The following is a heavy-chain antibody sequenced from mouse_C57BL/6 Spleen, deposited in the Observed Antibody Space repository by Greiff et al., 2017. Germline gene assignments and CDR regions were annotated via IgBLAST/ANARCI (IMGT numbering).Heavy chain of an antibody. V-gene: IGHV1-9*01. J-gene: IGHJ1*03. D-gene: IGHD1-1*01. CDR1: GYTFTGYW. Sequence: QVQLQQSGAELMKPGASVKLSCKATGYTFTGYWIEWVKQRPGHGLEWIGEILPGSGSTNYNEKFKGKATFTADTSSNTAYMQLSSLTTEDSAIYYCARSERYYGSSYVGYFDVWGTGTTVTVSS. CDR2: ILPGSGST. CDR3: ARSERYYGSSYVGYFDV.